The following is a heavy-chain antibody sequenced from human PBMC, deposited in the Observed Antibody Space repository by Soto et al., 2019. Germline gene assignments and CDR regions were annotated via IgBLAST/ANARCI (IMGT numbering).Heavy chain of an antibody. J-gene: IGHJ4*02. Sequence: QITLKESGPTLVKPTQTLTLTCTFSGFSLRSSGVGVGWIRQPPGEALEWLALIFWNEDKRYSPSLKSRLTSTKDTSENQVVLTITNMDPVDTAIYYCARDIAAAFDLWGQGTLVTVSS. CDR2: IFWNEDK. CDR3: ARDIAAAFDL. V-gene: IGHV2-5*01. D-gene: IGHD6-13*01. CDR1: GFSLRSSGVG.